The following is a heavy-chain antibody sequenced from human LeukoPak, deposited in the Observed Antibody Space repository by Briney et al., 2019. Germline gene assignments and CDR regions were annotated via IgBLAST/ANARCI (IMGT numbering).Heavy chain of an antibody. CDR3: ARSEGIIAVAEGNWFDP. V-gene: IGHV1-69*04. J-gene: IGHJ5*02. CDR2: IIPILGMA. D-gene: IGHD6-19*01. Sequence: ASVKVSCKASGGAFSSYAISWVRQAPGQGLEWMGRIIPILGMANYAQKFQGRVTITADKSTSTAYMELSSLRSEDTAVYYCARSEGIIAVAEGNWFDPWGQGTLVTVSS. CDR1: GGAFSSYA.